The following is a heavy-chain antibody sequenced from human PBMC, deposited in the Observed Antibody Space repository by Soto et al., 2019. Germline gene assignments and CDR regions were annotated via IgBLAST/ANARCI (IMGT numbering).Heavy chain of an antibody. CDR1: GFSLSSSEMA. Sequence: QITLKESGPAVVKPTQTLTLTCTFSGFSLSSSEMAVGWIRQPPGKALEWLALIYWDDDKRYSPSLKNRLTITKGTSENQVVLMRTNMDPVDTGTYYCANFYASGRSPIEAFDVWGQGTTVSVSS. V-gene: IGHV2-5*02. CDR2: IYWDDDK. CDR3: ANFYASGRSPIEAFDV. J-gene: IGHJ3*01. D-gene: IGHD3-10*01.